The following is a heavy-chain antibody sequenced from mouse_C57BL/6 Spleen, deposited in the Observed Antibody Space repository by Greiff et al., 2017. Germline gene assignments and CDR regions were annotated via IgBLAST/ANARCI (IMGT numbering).Heavy chain of an antibody. CDR2: VDPSDSYT. Sequence: QVQLQQPGAELVMPWASVKLSCTSSGYTFTSYWMHWVKQRPGQGLELIGEVDPSDSYTNYNQKFKGKSTLTVDKSSSTAYMQLSSLTSEDSAVYYCARNYYGSSYDYWGQGTTLTVSS. J-gene: IGHJ2*01. D-gene: IGHD1-1*01. CDR1: GYTFTSYW. CDR3: ARNYYGSSYDY. V-gene: IGHV1-69*01.